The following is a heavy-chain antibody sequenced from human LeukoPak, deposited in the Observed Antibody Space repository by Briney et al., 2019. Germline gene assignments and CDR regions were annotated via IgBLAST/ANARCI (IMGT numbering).Heavy chain of an antibody. V-gene: IGHV4-34*01. D-gene: IGHD1-26*01. CDR1: GGSFSGYY. J-gene: IGHJ4*02. CDR2: INHSGRT. CDR3: ARGYRNDC. Sequence: SETLSLTCAVYGGSFSGYYWSWIRQPPGKGLEWIGEINHSGRTNYNPSLTSRVTISVDTSKNQFSLKLSSVTAAGTAVYYWARGYRNDCWGQGTLVTVSS.